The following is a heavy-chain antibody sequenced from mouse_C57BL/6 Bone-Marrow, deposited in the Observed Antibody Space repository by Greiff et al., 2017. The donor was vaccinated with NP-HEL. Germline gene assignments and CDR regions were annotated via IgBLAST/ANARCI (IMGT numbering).Heavy chain of an antibody. CDR1: GFSLTSYG. V-gene: IGHV2-4*01. Sequence: QVQLQQSGPGLVQPSQSLSITCTVSGFSLTSYGVHWVRQPPGKGLEWLGVIWSGGSTDYHAAFISRLSISKDNSKSQVFFKMNSLQADDTVIYYCAKNGVYYYGSSFYYYAMDYWGQGTSVTVSS. D-gene: IGHD1-1*01. CDR2: IWSGGST. CDR3: AKNGVYYYGSSFYYYAMDY. J-gene: IGHJ4*01.